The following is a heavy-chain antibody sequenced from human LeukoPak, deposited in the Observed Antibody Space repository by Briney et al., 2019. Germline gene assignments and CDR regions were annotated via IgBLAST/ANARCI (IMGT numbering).Heavy chain of an antibody. D-gene: IGHD4-17*01. Sequence: SGESLKISCKGSGYIFDNYWIGWVRQMPGKGLEWVAIIFPRDSDIRYSPSFQGQVTISADKSISTAYLQWSSLKASGTAMYYCARLPTVTRNFDYWGQGTLVTVSS. V-gene: IGHV5-51*01. J-gene: IGHJ4*02. CDR2: IFPRDSDI. CDR1: GYIFDNYW. CDR3: ARLPTVTRNFDY.